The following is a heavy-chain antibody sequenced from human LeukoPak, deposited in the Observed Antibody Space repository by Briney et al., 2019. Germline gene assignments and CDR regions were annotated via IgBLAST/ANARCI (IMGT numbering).Heavy chain of an antibody. J-gene: IGHJ6*02. CDR3: ASQSEGMDV. CDR1: GGSISSSSYY. Sequence: PSETLSLTCTVSGGSISSSSYYWGWIRQPPGKGLEWIGRIYYSGSTYYNPSLKSRVTISVDTSKNQFSLKLSSVTAADTAVYYCASQSEGMDVWGQETTVIVSS. V-gene: IGHV4-39*07. CDR2: IYYSGST.